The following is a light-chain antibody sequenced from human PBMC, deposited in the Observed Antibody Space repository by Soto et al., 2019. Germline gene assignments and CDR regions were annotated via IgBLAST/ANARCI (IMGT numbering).Light chain of an antibody. CDR1: NSDVGLYNH. CDR3: NSYTSSSTDV. CDR2: EVS. J-gene: IGLJ1*01. Sequence: QSALTQPASVSGSPGQSITIFCTGTNSDVGLYNHVSWYQQHPGQAPKLIIYEVSKRPSGDSGRFSGSKSGNTASLTISGLQAEDEADYYCNSYTSSSTDVFGTGTKVTVL. V-gene: IGLV2-14*01.